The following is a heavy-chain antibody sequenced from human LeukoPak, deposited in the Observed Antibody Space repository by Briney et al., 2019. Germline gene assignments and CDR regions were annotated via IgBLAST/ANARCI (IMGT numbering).Heavy chain of an antibody. D-gene: IGHD6-13*01. V-gene: IGHV1-2*02. J-gene: IGHJ4*02. CDR1: GYTFTGHY. CDR2: INPNSGGT. Sequence: PGASVKVSCKASGYTFTGHYTHWVRQAPGQGLEWMGWINPNSGGTNYAQKFHGRVTMTRDTSISTAYMELSRLKSDDTAVYYCALLAASGTDYWGQGTLVTVSS. CDR3: ALLAASGTDY.